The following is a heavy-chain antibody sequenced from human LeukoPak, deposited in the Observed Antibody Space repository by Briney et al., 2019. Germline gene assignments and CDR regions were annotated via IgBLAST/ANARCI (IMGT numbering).Heavy chain of an antibody. D-gene: IGHD3-22*01. J-gene: IGHJ4*02. CDR3: ARALTYWPRYYDSSGYYYFDY. CDR1: VYTFTGYY. CDR2: INPNSGGT. V-gene: IGHV1-2*02. Sequence: ASVKVSCTPSVYTFTGYYMHWVRQAPGQGLEWMGWINPNSGGTNYAQKFQGRVTMTRDTSISTAYMELSRLRSDDTAVYYCARALTYWPRYYDSSGYYYFDYWGQGTLVTVSS.